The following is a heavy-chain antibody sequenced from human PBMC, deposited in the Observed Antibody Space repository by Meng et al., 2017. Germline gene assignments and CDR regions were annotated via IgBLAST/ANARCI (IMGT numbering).Heavy chain of an antibody. J-gene: IGHJ6*02. V-gene: IGHV3-23*01. D-gene: IGHD4-17*01. CDR1: GFTFSSYV. CDR2: VSDSGAGT. CDR3: AKDTVTMGDYYYGMDV. Sequence: GGSLRLSCAASGFTFSSYVMTWVRQAPGKGLEWVSSVSDSGAGTNYADSVKGRFTISRDNSKNTLFLQMNSLRADDTAVYYCAKDTVTMGDYYYGMDVWGQGTTVTVSS.